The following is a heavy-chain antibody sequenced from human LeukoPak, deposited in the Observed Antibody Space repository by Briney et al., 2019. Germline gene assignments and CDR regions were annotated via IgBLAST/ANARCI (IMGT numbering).Heavy chain of an antibody. J-gene: IGHJ6*02. CDR1: GFTVSSNY. V-gene: IGHV3-7*03. Sequence: TGGSLRLSCAASGFTVSSNYMSWVRQAPGKGLEWVANIKQDGSEKYYVDSVKGRFTISRDNAKNSLYLQMNSLRAEDTAVYYCARVKTGTSLYYGMDVWGQGTTVTVSS. CDR2: IKQDGSEK. D-gene: IGHD1-7*01. CDR3: ARVKTGTSLYYGMDV.